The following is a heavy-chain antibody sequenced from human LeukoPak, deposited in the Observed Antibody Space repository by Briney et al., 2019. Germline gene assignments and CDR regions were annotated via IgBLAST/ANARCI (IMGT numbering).Heavy chain of an antibody. CDR2: IYYSGST. CDR3: AGRGIAVADYPY. J-gene: IGHJ4*02. V-gene: IGHV4-59*08. D-gene: IGHD6-19*01. CDR1: GGSISSYY. Sequence: SETLSLTCTVSGGSISSYYWSWIRQPPGKGLEWIGYIYYSGSTNYNPSLKSRVTISVDTSKNQFSLKLSSVTAADTAVYCCAGRGIAVADYPYWGQGTLVTVSS.